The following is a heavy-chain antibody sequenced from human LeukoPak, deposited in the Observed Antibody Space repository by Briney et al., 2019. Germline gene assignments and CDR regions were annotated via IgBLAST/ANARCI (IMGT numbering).Heavy chain of an antibody. CDR1: GFTFSIYD. V-gene: IGHV3-13*01. Sequence: PGGSLRLSCAASGFTFSIYDMHWVRQVTGKGLEWVSGIDTAGGAYYPDSVKGRFTMSRENAKNSLHLQMNSLTAGDTAVYYCARDPTVRGSYWGQGTLVTVSS. D-gene: IGHD3-10*01. CDR3: ARDPTVRGSY. J-gene: IGHJ4*02. CDR2: IDTAGGA.